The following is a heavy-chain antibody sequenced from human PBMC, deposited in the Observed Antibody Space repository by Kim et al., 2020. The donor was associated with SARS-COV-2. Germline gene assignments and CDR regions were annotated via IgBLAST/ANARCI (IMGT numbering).Heavy chain of an antibody. D-gene: IGHD6-6*01. V-gene: IGHV4-59*01. J-gene: IGHJ6*02. Sequence: SETLSLTCTVSGGSISSYYWSWIRQPPGKGLEWIGYIYYSGSTNYNPSLKSRVTISVDTSKNQFSLKLSSVTAADTAVYYCARGDPSRYYYYGMDVWGQG. CDR1: GGSISSYY. CDR2: IYYSGST. CDR3: ARGDPSRYYYYGMDV.